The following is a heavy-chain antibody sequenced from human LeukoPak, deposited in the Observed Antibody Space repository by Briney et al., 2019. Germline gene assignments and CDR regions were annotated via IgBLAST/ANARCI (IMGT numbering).Heavy chain of an antibody. CDR1: GFTFGSYG. CDR2: IRHDGSDK. V-gene: IGHV3-30*02. CDR3: ARKKSVYRSSSSTYYYMDV. J-gene: IGHJ6*03. Sequence: GGSLRLSCAASGFTFGSYGVHWVRQAPGKGLEWVAFIRHDGSDKYYADSVKDRFTISRDNSKSTLYLQMNSLRAEDTAVYHCARKKSVYRSSSSTYYYMDVWGKGTTVTVSS. D-gene: IGHD6-6*01.